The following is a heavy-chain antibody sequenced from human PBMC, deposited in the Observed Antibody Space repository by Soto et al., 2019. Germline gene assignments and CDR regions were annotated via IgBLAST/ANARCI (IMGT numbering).Heavy chain of an antibody. Sequence: EVQLVESGGGLVQPGRSLRLSCAASGFTFDDYAMHWVRQAPGKGLEWVSGISWNSGSIGYADSVKGRFTISRDNAKNSLYLQMNSLRAEDTALYYCAKDKSGYYGDYTLFDYWGQGTLVTVSS. CDR2: ISWNSGSI. CDR1: GFTFDDYA. V-gene: IGHV3-9*01. J-gene: IGHJ4*02. CDR3: AKDKSGYYGDYTLFDY. D-gene: IGHD4-17*01.